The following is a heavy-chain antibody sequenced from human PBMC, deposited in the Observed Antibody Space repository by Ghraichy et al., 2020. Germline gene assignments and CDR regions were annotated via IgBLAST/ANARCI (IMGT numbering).Heavy chain of an antibody. Sequence: SQTLSLTCTVPGGSISSYYWSWIRQPPGKGLEWIGYIYYSGSTNYNPSLKSRVTISVETSKNQFSLKLSSETAADKAVYYCARARNYGERLFWFDPWGQGTLVTVSS. D-gene: IGHD4-17*01. CDR2: IYYSGST. CDR1: GGSISSYY. J-gene: IGHJ5*02. V-gene: IGHV4-59*01. CDR3: ARARNYGERLFWFDP.